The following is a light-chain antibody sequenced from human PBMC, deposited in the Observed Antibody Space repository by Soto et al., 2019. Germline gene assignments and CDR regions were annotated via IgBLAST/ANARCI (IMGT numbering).Light chain of an antibody. CDR3: QQYGSSPPGT. Sequence: SVLTQAPGTLSLSPGERATLSCRASQSVSSSYLAWYQQKPGQAPRLLIYGASSRATGIPDRFSGSGSGTDFTLTISRLEPEDFAVYYCQQYGSSPPGTFGGGTKVDIK. CDR2: GAS. V-gene: IGKV3-20*01. CDR1: QSVSSSY. J-gene: IGKJ4*01.